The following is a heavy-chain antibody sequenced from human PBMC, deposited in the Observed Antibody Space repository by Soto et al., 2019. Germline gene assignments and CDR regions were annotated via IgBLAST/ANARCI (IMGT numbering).Heavy chain of an antibody. CDR1: GFTFSSYA. J-gene: IGHJ3*02. V-gene: IGHV3-23*01. D-gene: IGHD3-3*01. CDR3: AKDITVAASRYDAFDI. Sequence: EVQLLESGGGLVQPGGSLRLSCAASGFTFSSYAMSWVRQAPGKGLEWVSAISGSGGSTYYADSVKGRFTISRDNSKNSLYLQMNSLRTEDTALYYCAKDITVAASRYDAFDIWGQGTMVTVSS. CDR2: ISGSGGST.